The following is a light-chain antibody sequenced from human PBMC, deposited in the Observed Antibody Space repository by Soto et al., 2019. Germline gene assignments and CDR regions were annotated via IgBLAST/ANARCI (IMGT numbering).Light chain of an antibody. CDR1: NSNIGRYS. CDR3: AAWDDNLNGPL. J-gene: IGLJ3*02. Sequence: QSVLTQSPSLSGTPGQRFTISCSGSNSNIGRYSVNWYQHFPGTAPKILIYGDDERPSGVPDRFSGSKSGTSASLAISGLQSEDEAEYYCAAWDDNLNGPLFGGGTQLTVL. CDR2: GDD. V-gene: IGLV1-44*01.